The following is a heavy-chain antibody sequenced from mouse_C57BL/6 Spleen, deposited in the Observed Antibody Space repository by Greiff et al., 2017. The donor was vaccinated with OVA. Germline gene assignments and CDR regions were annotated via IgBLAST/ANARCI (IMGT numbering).Heavy chain of an antibody. CDR3: ARRRDYFDY. J-gene: IGHJ2*01. V-gene: IGHV1-69*01. CDR1: GYTFTSYW. Sequence: VQLQQSGAELVMPGASVKLSCKASGYTFTSYWMHWVKQRPGQGLEWIGEIDPTDSYTNYNQKFKGKSTLTVDKSSSTAYMQLSSLTSEDSAVYCCARRRDYFDYWGQGTTLTVSS. CDR2: IDPTDSYT.